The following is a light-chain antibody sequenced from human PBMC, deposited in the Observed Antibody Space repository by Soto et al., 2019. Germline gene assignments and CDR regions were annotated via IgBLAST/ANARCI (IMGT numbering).Light chain of an antibody. Sequence: DIQMTQSPSSLSASVGDRVTITCRASQRISSCLNWYQQKPGKAPKLLIYAASNLQSGVPSRFSGSESGTDFILTISSLQPEDFATYYCQQIYVAPVTFGQGTKVEIK. CDR3: QQIYVAPVT. CDR1: QRISSC. CDR2: AAS. J-gene: IGKJ1*01. V-gene: IGKV1-39*01.